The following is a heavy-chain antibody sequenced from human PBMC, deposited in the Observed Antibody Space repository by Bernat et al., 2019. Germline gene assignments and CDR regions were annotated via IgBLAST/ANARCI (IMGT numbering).Heavy chain of an antibody. CDR2: IIPIFGTA. CDR3: ARAKEEYYCTNGVCYFGDAFDI. J-gene: IGHJ3*02. D-gene: IGHD2-8*01. V-gene: IGHV1-69*01. Sequence: QVQLVQSGAEVKKPGSSVKVSCKASGGTFSSYAISWVRQAPGQGLEWMGGIIPIFGTANYAQKFQDRVTITADESTSTAYMELSSLRSEDTAVYYCARAKEEYYCTNGVCYFGDAFDIWGQGTMVTVSS. CDR1: GGTFSSYA.